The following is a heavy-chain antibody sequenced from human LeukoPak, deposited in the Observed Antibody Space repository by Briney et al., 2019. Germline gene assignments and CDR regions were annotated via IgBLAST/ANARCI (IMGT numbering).Heavy chain of an antibody. J-gene: IGHJ4*02. CDR3: ARAAGLPYDYVWGSYRYTAYYFDY. CDR2: IIPIFGTA. CDR1: GGTFSSYA. V-gene: IGHV1-69*05. Sequence: EASVKVSCKASGGTFSSYAISWVRQAPGQGLEWMGGIIPIFGTANYAQKFQGRVTITTDESTSTAYMELSSLRYEDTAVYYCARAAGLPYDYVWGSYRYTAYYFDYWGQGTLVTVSS. D-gene: IGHD3-16*02.